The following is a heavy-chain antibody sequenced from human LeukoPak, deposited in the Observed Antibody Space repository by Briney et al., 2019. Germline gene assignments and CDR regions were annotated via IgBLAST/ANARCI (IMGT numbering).Heavy chain of an antibody. Sequence: SETLSLTCTVSGGSISSYYWSWIRQPPGKGLEWIGYIYYSGSTNYNPSLKSRVTISVDTSKNQFSLKLSSVTAADTAVYYCARHPALTYYYGSGSEYYFDYWGQGTLVTVSS. V-gene: IGHV4-59*08. CDR3: ARHPALTYYYGSGSEYYFDY. D-gene: IGHD3-10*01. J-gene: IGHJ4*02. CDR1: GGSISSYY. CDR2: IYYSGST.